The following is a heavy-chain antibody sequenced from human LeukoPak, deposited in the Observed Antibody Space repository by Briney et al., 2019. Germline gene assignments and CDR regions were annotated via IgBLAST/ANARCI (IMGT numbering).Heavy chain of an antibody. J-gene: IGHJ5*02. CDR1: GGSVSSNSYY. CDR2: VSFSGGT. V-gene: IGHV4-39*07. Sequence: SETLSLTCTVSGGSVSSNSYYWVWISQPPGKWLEWVGSVSFSGGTYYNPSLMSRVTISLDTSKNQFSLNVDSVPAADTAVYYCASRILSDFVRSWGQGTPVTVSS. CDR3: ASRILSDFVRS. D-gene: IGHD2-21*02.